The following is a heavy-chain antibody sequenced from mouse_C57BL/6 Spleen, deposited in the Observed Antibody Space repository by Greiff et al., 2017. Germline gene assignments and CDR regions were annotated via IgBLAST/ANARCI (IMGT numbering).Heavy chain of an antibody. CDR2: ISSGGDNT. J-gene: IGHJ4*01. V-gene: IGHV5-9-1*02. CDR1: GFTFSSYA. Sequence: EVQLVESGDGLVKPGGSLKLSCAASGFTFSSYAMSWVRQTPEKRLEWVAYISSGGDNTYYADTVQGRFTISRDNARNTRYLQMSSLKSEDTAMYYCTSLGYYAMEDWGQGTSVTVSS. CDR3: TSLGYYAMED. D-gene: IGHD4-1*01.